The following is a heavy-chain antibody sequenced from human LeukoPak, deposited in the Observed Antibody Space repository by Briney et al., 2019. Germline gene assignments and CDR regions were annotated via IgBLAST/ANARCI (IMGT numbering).Heavy chain of an antibody. J-gene: IGHJ4*02. Sequence: AGGSLRLSCAASGFTFSSYAMSWVRQAPGKGLEWVSAISGSGGSTYYADSVKGRFTISRDNAKNSLFLHMNSLRDEDTAVYYCARGWVHFSSWYYLDYWGQGTLATVSP. CDR1: GFTFSSYA. D-gene: IGHD6-13*01. CDR2: ISGSGGST. V-gene: IGHV3-23*01. CDR3: ARGWVHFSSWYYLDY.